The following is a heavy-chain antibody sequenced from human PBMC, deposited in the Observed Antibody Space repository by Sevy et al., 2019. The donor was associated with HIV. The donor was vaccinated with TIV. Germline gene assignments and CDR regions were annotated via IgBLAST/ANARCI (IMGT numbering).Heavy chain of an antibody. D-gene: IGHD3-10*01. CDR1: GYTFTGYY. J-gene: IGHJ6*02. V-gene: IGHV1-2*06. Sequence: ASVKVSCKASGYTFTGYYMHWVRQAPGQGLEWMGRINPNSGGTNYAQKFQGRVTMTRDTSISTAYMELSRLRSDDTAVYYCARCGLPIQITMVQGVHYYGMDVWGQGTTVTVSS. CDR3: ARCGLPIQITMVQGVHYYGMDV. CDR2: INPNSGGT.